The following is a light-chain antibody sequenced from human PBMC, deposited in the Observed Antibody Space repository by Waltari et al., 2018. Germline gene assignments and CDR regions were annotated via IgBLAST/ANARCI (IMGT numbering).Light chain of an antibody. V-gene: IGKV3-15*01. CDR1: QSVSSN. CDR2: GAS. J-gene: IGKJ4*01. Sequence: DIVMTQAPSTLSVSPGERATPSCRASQSVSSNLAWYQQKPGQAPRLLSYGASARATGIPARFSGSGSGTEFTLTISSLQSEDFAVYYCQQYNNWPPLTFGGGTKVEIK. CDR3: QQYNNWPPLT.